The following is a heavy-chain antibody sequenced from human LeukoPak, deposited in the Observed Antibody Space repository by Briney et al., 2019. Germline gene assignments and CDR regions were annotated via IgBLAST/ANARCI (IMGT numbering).Heavy chain of an antibody. CDR3: AKGTDIVATMVYYGMDV. V-gene: IGHV3-74*01. Sequence: GGSLRLSCTASGFSFSGHWMHWARQLPGKGLVWVSRISPTGSTTSYADSVKGRFTVSRDNAKNTLYLQMNSLRAEDTAVYYCAKGTDIVATMVYYGMDVWAKGPRSPSP. CDR1: GFSFSGHW. CDR2: ISPTGSTT. J-gene: IGHJ6*02. D-gene: IGHD5-12*01.